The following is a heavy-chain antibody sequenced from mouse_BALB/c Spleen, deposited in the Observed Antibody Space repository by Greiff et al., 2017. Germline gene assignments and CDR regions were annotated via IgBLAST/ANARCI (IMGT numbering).Heavy chain of an antibody. Sequence: QVQLQQSGAELVKPGASVKLSCKASGYTFTSYWMHWVKQRPGQGLEWIGEINPSNGRTNYNEKFKSKATLTVDKSSSTAYMQLSSLTSEDSAVYYCASPMITTLYYYAMDYWGQGTSVTVSS. J-gene: IGHJ4*01. CDR1: GYTFTSYW. CDR2: INPSNGRT. V-gene: IGHV1S81*02. D-gene: IGHD2-4*01. CDR3: ASPMITTLYYYAMDY.